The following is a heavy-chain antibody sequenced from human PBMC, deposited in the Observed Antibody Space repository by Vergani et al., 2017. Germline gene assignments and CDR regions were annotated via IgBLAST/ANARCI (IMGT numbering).Heavy chain of an antibody. CDR1: GASISSGDSY. J-gene: IGHJ4*02. V-gene: IGHV4-30-4*08. D-gene: IGHD1-26*01. CDR2: IAHTGAS. CDR3: ARDSAVGGTFDS. Sequence: QVQLQESGPGVVKPSQTLSLTCSVSGASISSGDSYWSWIRQTPGKGLEWIGYIAHTGASYYNPSLESRVTISVDTSKNTFSLKLNSVTAADTAIYYCARDSAVGGTFDSWGQGTLVSVSS.